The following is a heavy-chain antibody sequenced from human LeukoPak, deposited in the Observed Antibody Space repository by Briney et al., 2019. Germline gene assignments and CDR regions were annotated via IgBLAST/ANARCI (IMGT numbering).Heavy chain of an antibody. CDR1: GGSLSSGDYY. CDR2: IYYSGST. D-gene: IGHD3-10*01. CDR3: ARDPTSDRLLYPVYGMDV. Sequence: SETLSLTCTVSGGSLSSGDYYWSWIRQPPGKGLEWIGYIYYSGSTYYNPSLKSRVTISVDTSKNQFSLKLSSVTAADTAVYYCARDPTSDRLLYPVYGMDVWGQGTTVTVSS. J-gene: IGHJ6*02. V-gene: IGHV4-30-4*02.